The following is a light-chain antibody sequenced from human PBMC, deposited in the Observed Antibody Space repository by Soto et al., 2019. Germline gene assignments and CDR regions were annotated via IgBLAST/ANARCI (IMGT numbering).Light chain of an antibody. J-gene: IGKJ2*01. CDR2: AAS. CDR1: QSVSSSY. Sequence: EIVLTQSPGTLSLSPGERATLSCRASQSVSSSYLAWYQQKPGLAPRLLIYAASSRATGIPDRFSGSGSGTDFTLTISRLEPEDFAVDYCQHYGTSSHTFGQGTKLEI. CDR3: QHYGTSSHT. V-gene: IGKV3-20*01.